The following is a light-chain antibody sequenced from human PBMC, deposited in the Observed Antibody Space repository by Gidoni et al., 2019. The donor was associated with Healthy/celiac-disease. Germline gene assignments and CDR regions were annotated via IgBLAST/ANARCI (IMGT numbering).Light chain of an antibody. V-gene: IGKV3-11*01. CDR3: QQRSNWPPR. CDR1: QSVSSY. Sequence: EIVLTQSPSTLSLSPGERATLSCRASQSVSSYLAWYQQKPGQAPRLLIYDASNRATGIPARFSGSGSGTDFTLTISSLEAEEFAVYYCQQRSNWPPRFGQGTKVEIK. J-gene: IGKJ1*01. CDR2: DAS.